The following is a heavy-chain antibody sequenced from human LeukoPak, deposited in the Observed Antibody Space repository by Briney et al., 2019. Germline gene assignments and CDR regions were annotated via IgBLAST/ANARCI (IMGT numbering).Heavy chain of an antibody. Sequence: PSETLSLTCAVSGGSISSGGYSWSWMRQPPGKGLEWIGYIYHSGSTYYNPSLKSRVTISVDRSKNQFSLKLSSVTAADTAVYYCARGALTGYYRPPNWFGPWGQGTLVTVSS. CDR3: ARGALTGYYRPPNWFGP. D-gene: IGHD3-9*01. V-gene: IGHV4-30-2*01. CDR2: IYHSGST. CDR1: GGSISSGGYS. J-gene: IGHJ5*02.